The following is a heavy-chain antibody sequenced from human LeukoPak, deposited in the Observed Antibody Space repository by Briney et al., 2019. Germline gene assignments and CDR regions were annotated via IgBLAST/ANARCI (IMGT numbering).Heavy chain of an antibody. CDR3: ARDDGSGWNLDY. D-gene: IGHD3-10*01. J-gene: IGHJ4*02. Sequence: GASVKVTCKASGYTFTSYDLSWVRPPPGQGLDWLGCISVYNGHRNYAQKVQGRVTVTTDTYTRIHYMELRSMRSDDTAVYYCARDDGSGWNLDYWGQGTLVTVSS. CDR1: GYTFTSYD. V-gene: IGHV1-18*01. CDR2: ISVYNGHR.